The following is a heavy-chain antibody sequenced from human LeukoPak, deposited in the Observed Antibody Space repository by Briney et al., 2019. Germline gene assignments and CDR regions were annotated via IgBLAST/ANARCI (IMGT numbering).Heavy chain of an antibody. Sequence: PSETLSLTCAVYGGSFSGYYCSWIRQPPGKGLEWIGEINHSGSTNYNPSLKSRVTISVDTSKNQFSLKLSSVTAADTAVYYCARNHQYYDILTGRYYYYYGMDVWGQGTTVTVSS. V-gene: IGHV4-34*01. J-gene: IGHJ6*02. CDR3: ARNHQYYDILTGRYYYYYGMDV. CDR1: GGSFSGYY. D-gene: IGHD3-9*01. CDR2: INHSGST.